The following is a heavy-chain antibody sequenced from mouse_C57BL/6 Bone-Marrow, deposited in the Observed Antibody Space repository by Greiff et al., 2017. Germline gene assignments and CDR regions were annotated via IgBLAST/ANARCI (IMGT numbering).Heavy chain of an antibody. V-gene: IGHV5-6*01. D-gene: IGHD1-1*01. J-gene: IGHJ2*01. CDR2: ISSGGSYT. CDR1: GFTFSSYG. Sequence: VQLKESGGDLVKPGGSLKLSCAASGFTFSSYGMSWIRQTPDKRLEWVATISSGGSYTYYPDSVKGRFTISRDNAKHTLYLQMSSLKSEDTAMYYCARHLRYGSSYDYFDYWGQGTTLTVSS. CDR3: ARHLRYGSSYDYFDY.